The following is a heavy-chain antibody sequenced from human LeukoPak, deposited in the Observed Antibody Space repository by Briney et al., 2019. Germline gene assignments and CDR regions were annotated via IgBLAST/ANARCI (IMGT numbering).Heavy chain of an antibody. CDR2: ISGSDEST. CDR3: ANRRLGRGAFDI. J-gene: IGHJ3*02. Sequence: GGSLRLSCAASGFTFSSYDMSWIRRAPGKGLEWVSEISGSDESTKYVDSVKGRFTISRDNSKDTLYLLLNSLRVDDTAVYYCANRRLGRGAFDIWGQGTMVTVSS. V-gene: IGHV3-23*01. D-gene: IGHD7-27*01. CDR1: GFTFSSYD.